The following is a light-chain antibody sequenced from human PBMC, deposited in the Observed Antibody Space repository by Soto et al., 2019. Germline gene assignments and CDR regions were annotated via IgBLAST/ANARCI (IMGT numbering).Light chain of an antibody. CDR3: QQYYSTPLT. CDR1: QSVLYSSNNQNY. V-gene: IGKV4-1*01. J-gene: IGKJ1*01. CDR2: WAS. Sequence: DIVMTQSPNSLAVSLGERATINCKSSQSVLYSSNNQNYLAWYQQKPGQPPKLLIYWASTRESGVPDRFSGSGSGEDFTLTISSLQAEDVAVYYCQQYYSTPLTFGQGTKVEIK.